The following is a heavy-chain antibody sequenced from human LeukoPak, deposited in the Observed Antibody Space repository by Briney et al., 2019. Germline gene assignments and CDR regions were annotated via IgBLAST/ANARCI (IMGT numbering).Heavy chain of an antibody. CDR3: AKSVLDWFYFDY. V-gene: IGHV3-30*18. CDR1: GFTFSSYG. J-gene: IGHJ4*02. D-gene: IGHD3-9*01. CDR2: ISYDGSNK. Sequence: GGSLRLPCAASGFTFSSYGMHWVRQAPCKGLEWVAVISYDGSNKYYADSVKGRFTISRDNSKNTLYLQMNSLRAEDTAVYYCAKSVLDWFYFDYWGQGTLVTVSS.